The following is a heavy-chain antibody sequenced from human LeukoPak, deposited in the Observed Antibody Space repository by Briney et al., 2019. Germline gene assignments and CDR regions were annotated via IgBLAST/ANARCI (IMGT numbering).Heavy chain of an antibody. CDR2: ISDTRT. D-gene: IGHD3-10*01. CDR1: GFTFSTNP. CDR3: VKEHVDRAFTRSFEI. Sequence: GGSLRLSCAASGFTFSTNPMSWVRQAPGKGLEWVSAISDTRTYYAYAVTGRFTISRDNSKNTVFLQMNSLRAEDTAVYYCVKEHVDRAFTRSFEIWGQGTVVTVSS. J-gene: IGHJ3*02. V-gene: IGHV3-23*01.